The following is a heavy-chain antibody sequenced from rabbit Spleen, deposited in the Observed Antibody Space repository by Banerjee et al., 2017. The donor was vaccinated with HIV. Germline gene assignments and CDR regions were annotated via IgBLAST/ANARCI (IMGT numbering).Heavy chain of an antibody. CDR2: INAATAKP. Sequence: QSLEESGGDLVKPGASLTLTCTVSGLSFSSDYWISWVRQAPGKGLEWIACINAATAKPVYATWAKGRFTISRTSSTTVTLRMTSLTAADRATYFCARDLLGVIGWNFYVWGPGTLVTV. J-gene: IGHJ4*01. CDR1: GLSFSSDYW. CDR3: ARDLLGVIGWNFYV. D-gene: IGHD1-1*01. V-gene: IGHV1S40*01.